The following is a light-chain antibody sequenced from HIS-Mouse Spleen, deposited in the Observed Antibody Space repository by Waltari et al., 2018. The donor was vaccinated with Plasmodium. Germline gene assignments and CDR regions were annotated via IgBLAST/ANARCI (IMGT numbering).Light chain of an antibody. J-gene: IGKJ4*01. CDR3: QQRSNWPPLT. CDR2: DAS. Sequence: LSLSPGERATLSCRASQSVSSYLAWYQQKPGQAPRLLIYDASNRATGIPARFSGSGSGTDFTLTISSLEPEDFAVYYCQQRSNWPPLTFGGGTKVEIK. CDR1: QSVSSY. V-gene: IGKV3-11*01.